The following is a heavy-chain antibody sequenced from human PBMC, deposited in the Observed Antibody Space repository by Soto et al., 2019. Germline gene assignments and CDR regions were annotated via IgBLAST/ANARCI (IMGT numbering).Heavy chain of an antibody. CDR1: GSTIDDYA. CDR3: GKDLSRGGLES. D-gene: IGHD3-16*01. V-gene: IGHV3-9*01. CDR2: IFWVGGGT. Sequence: EVQVVESGGGLVQPGGSLTLSCVVSGSTIDDYAMHWVRQVPGKGLEWVSGIFWVGGGTGYADSVKGRFTISRDRAKNSRSLQMNSLRIEATAVYYCGKDLSRGGLESWGQGTRVTVSS. J-gene: IGHJ4*02.